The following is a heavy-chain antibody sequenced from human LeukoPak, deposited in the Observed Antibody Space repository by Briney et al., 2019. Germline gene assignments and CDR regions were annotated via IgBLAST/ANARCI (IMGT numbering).Heavy chain of an antibody. CDR3: AKVPHSVPYFDY. CDR1: GFTFRHYG. D-gene: IGHD3-10*01. V-gene: IGHV3-30*18. Sequence: GRSLRLSCAASGFTFRHYGFHWVRQAPGKGLEWVAVITHDGRTDYYADSVKGRFTISRDNSRNTVDLQMNSLRAEDTAVYYCAKVPHSVPYFDYWGQGTLVTVSS. CDR2: ITHDGRTD. J-gene: IGHJ4*02.